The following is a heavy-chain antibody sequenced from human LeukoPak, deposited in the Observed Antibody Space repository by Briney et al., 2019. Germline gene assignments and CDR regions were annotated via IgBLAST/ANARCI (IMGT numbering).Heavy chain of an antibody. CDR1: GGSISSGGFY. V-gene: IGHV4-31*03. J-gene: IGHJ5*02. CDR2: ISYSGTT. Sequence: SETLSLTRTVSGGSISSGGFYWSWIRQHPGKGLEWIGYISYSGTTYYNPSLKSRVAISVDTSKNLFSLKLSSVTAADTAVYYCANYGSGSYRFDPWGQGTLVTVSS. CDR3: ANYGSGSYRFDP. D-gene: IGHD3-10*01.